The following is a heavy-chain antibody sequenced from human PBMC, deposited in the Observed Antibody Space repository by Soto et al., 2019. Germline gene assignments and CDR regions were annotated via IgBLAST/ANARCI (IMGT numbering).Heavy chain of an antibody. J-gene: IGHJ4*02. CDR1: GYTFTNND. CDR3: AREGLLLLPDY. V-gene: IGHV1-18*01. CDR2: ISPYSGKT. D-gene: IGHD3-22*01. Sequence: QIQLVQSGTEVRKPGASAKVSCKTSGYTFTNNDVCWVRQTPGQGLEWMGWISPYSGKTNYARKFKARVTMPPDTSTYTVYIELTSLTSDDTDVYYCAREGLLLLPDYWGQGTLVTVSS.